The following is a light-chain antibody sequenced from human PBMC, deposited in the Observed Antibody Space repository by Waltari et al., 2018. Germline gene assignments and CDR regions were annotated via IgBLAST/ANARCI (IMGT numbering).Light chain of an antibody. Sequence: DIVLTQSPLSLPVTPGEPASISCRSTQSLLYPNRYNYLDLYLQKPGQSPQLLIYLGSSRASGVPDRFSGSGTGTDFTLEISRVEAEDVGVYYCMQALQTPYTFGQGTKLEI. CDR1: QSLLYPNRYNY. J-gene: IGKJ2*01. CDR3: MQALQTPYT. V-gene: IGKV2-28*01. CDR2: LGS.